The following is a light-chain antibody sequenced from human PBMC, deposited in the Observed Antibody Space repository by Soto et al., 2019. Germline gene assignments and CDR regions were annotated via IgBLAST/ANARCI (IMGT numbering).Light chain of an antibody. V-gene: IGKV1-39*01. J-gene: IGKJ1*01. CDR1: QTISTF. Sequence: TQSPSSLSASVGDRVTISCRASQTISTFLNWYQQKPGTAPRLLIYRASSVNSGVPPRFSGSGSGRDFTLTISSLRPEDIATYFCQQSYSSPPWTFGQGTKVDIK. CDR3: QQSYSSPPWT. CDR2: RAS.